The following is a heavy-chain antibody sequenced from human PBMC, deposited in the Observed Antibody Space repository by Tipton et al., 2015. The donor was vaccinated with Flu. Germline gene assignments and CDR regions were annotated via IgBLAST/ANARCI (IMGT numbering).Heavy chain of an antibody. CDR2: IYTSGST. J-gene: IGHJ3*02. CDR3: ARGGGRITMIVGGAFDI. Sequence: TLSLTCTVSGGSISSYYWSWIRQPAGKGLEWIGRIYTSGSTNYNPSLKSRVTMPVDTSKNQFSLKLSSVTAADTAVYYCARGGGRITMIVGGAFDIWGQGAMVTVSS. V-gene: IGHV4-4*07. CDR1: GGSISSYY. D-gene: IGHD3-22*01.